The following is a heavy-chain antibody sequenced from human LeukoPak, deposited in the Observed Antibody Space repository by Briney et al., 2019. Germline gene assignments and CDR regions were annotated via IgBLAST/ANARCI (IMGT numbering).Heavy chain of an antibody. J-gene: IGHJ4*02. V-gene: IGHV4-61*02. Sequence: PSHTLSLTCTLSGGSISSGRYYWTWIRRPAGKGLEGIWRIYTSGSTNYNPSLKSRVTISVDTAKNQFSLKLSSVTAADTAVYYCARDRGYSYGYFDYWGQGTLVTVSS. D-gene: IGHD5-18*01. CDR2: IYTSGST. CDR1: GGSISSGRYY. CDR3: ARDRGYSYGYFDY.